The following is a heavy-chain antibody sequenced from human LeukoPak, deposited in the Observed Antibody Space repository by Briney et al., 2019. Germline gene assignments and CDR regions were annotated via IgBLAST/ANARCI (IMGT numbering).Heavy chain of an antibody. V-gene: IGHV3-21*01. J-gene: IGHJ4*02. D-gene: IGHD3-22*01. CDR3: ARESSSGYYYAYYFDY. CDR2: ISSSSSYI. CDR1: GFTFSSYS. Sequence: GGSLRLSCAASGFTFSSYSMNWVRQAPGKGLEWVSSISSSSSYIYYADSVKGRFTISRDNAKNSLYLQMNSLRAEDTAVYYCARESSSGYYYAYYFDYWGQGTLVAVSS.